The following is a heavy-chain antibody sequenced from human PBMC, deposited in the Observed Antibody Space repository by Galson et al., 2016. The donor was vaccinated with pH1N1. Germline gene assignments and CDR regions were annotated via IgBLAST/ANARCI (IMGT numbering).Heavy chain of an antibody. J-gene: IGHJ6*02. V-gene: IGHV1-69*04. CDR2: IIPILGMT. CDR1: GVTFSTFA. D-gene: IGHD3-10*01. Sequence: SVKVSCKASGVTFSTFAITWVRQAPGQGLEWMGRIIPILGMTNYAQRFHGRVTISADASTGTAYMELTNLTSQDTAVYFCAREGANYYGSDGMDVWGQGTTVTVSS. CDR3: AREGANYYGSDGMDV.